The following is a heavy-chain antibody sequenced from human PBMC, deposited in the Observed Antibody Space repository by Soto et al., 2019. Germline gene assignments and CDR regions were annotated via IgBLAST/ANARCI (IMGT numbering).Heavy chain of an antibody. D-gene: IGHD2-2*01. J-gene: IGHJ4*02. Sequence: EVQLVESGGGLVQPGGSLRLSCAASGFTFSTHSMNWVRQAPGKGLEWISYITSSDVTMYADSVKGRFTISRDNAKNSLYLQMNSLRGEDTAVYFCVGEVGFQLIYWGQGTLATVSS. CDR3: VGEVGFQLIY. CDR2: ITSSDVTM. CDR1: GFTFSTHS. V-gene: IGHV3-48*01.